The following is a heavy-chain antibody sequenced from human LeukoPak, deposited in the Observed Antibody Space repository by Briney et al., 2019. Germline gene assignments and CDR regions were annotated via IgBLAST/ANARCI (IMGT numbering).Heavy chain of an antibody. CDR2: FDPEDGET. J-gene: IGHJ6*02. CDR3: ARGKGYGDYGDYYYYGMDV. D-gene: IGHD4-17*01. V-gene: IGHV1-24*01. CDR1: GYTLTELS. Sequence: ASVKVSCKVSGYTLTELSMHWVRQAPGKGLEWMGGFDPEDGETIYAQKFQGRVTMTEDTSTDTAYMELSSLRSEDTAVYYCARGKGYGDYGDYYYYGMDVWGQGTTVTVSS.